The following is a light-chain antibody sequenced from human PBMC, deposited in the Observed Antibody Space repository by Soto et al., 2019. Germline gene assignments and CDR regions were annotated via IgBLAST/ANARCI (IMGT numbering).Light chain of an antibody. CDR1: QTISSW. CDR3: QHYNSYSEA. CDR2: KAS. Sequence: DIQMTLSPSTLSGSVGDRVSITCRASQTISSWLAWYQQKPGKAPKLLIYKASTLKSGVPSRFSGSGSGTEFTLTISSLQPDDFATYYCQHYNSYSEAFGQGTKVDNK. J-gene: IGKJ1*01. V-gene: IGKV1-5*03.